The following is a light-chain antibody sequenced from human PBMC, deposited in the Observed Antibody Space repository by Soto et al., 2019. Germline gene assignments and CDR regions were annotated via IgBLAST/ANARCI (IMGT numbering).Light chain of an antibody. V-gene: IGKV3-15*01. CDR2: AAS. CDR1: QNIGTN. Sequence: EIVMTQSPATLSVSPGERATLSCRASQNIGTNLAWFQQTPGQAPRLLIYAASIRATDFPARFSGSGSGTEFTLTIIGLQSDDFAVYFCQQYKNWPPWTFGHGDKGEI. CDR3: QQYKNWPPWT. J-gene: IGKJ1*01.